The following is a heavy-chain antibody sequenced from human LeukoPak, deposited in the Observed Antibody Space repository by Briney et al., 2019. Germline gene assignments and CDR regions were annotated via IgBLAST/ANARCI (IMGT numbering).Heavy chain of an antibody. Sequence: GRSLRLSCAASGFTFSRYAMHWVRQAPGKGMEGVAIVWYDGSNENYVDSVKGRFTISRDNAKNTLYLQMNSLGAEDTAVYFCARVDTAMGSLDYWGQGVLVTVSS. V-gene: IGHV3-33*01. CDR3: ARVDTAMGSLDY. CDR2: VWYDGSNE. J-gene: IGHJ4*02. CDR1: GFTFSRYA. D-gene: IGHD5-18*01.